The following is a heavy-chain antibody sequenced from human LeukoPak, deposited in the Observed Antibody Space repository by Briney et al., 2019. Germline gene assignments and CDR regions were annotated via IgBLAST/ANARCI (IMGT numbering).Heavy chain of an antibody. J-gene: IGHJ6*03. V-gene: IGHV3-11*01. CDR1: GFTFSDYY. CDR3: ARPGMAAAGTVAHYYYYMDV. CDR2: ISSSGSTI. Sequence: GGSLRLSCAASGFTFSDYYMSWIRQAPGKGLEWVSYISSSGSTIYYADSVKGRFTISRDNAENSLYLQMNSLRAEDTAVYYCARPGMAAAGTVAHYYYYMDVWGKGTTVTVSS. D-gene: IGHD6-13*01.